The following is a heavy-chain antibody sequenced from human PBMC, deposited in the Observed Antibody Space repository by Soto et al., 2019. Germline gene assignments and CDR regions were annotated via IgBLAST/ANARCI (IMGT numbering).Heavy chain of an antibody. V-gene: IGHV4-59*08. CDR1: GGSISSYY. CDR3: ARQVAVAGAPFDY. J-gene: IGHJ4*02. D-gene: IGHD6-19*01. CDR2: IYYSGST. Sequence: SETLSLTCTVSGGSISSYYWSWIRQPPGKGLEWIGYIYYSGSTNYNPSLKSRVTISVDTSKNQFSLKLSSVTAADTAVYYCARQVAVAGAPFDYWGQGTLVTVSS.